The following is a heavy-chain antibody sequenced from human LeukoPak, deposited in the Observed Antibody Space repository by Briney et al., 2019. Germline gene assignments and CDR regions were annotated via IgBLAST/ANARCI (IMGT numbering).Heavy chain of an antibody. Sequence: ASVKVSCKASGYTFTSYYMHWVRQAPGQGLEWMGIINPSGGSASYAQKFQGRVTMTRDTSTSTVYMELSSLRSEDTAVYYCAREPTIHNFDYWGQGTLVTVSS. J-gene: IGHJ4*02. CDR1: GYTFTSYY. CDR2: INPSGGSA. D-gene: IGHD5-18*01. V-gene: IGHV1-46*01. CDR3: AREPTIHNFDY.